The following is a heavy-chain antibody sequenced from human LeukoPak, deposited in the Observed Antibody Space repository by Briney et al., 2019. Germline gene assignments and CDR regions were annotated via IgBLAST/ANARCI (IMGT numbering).Heavy chain of an antibody. CDR1: GYTFTGYY. V-gene: IGHV1-2*02. J-gene: IGHJ4*02. Sequence: ALVKVSCKASGYTFTGYYMHWVRQAPGQGLEWMGWINPNSGGTNYAQKFQGRVTMTRDTSISTAYMELSRLRSDDTAVYYCARDPKNYDILTGYSPVGTFDYWGQGTLVTVSS. CDR3: ARDPKNYDILTGYSPVGTFDY. CDR2: INPNSGGT. D-gene: IGHD3-9*01.